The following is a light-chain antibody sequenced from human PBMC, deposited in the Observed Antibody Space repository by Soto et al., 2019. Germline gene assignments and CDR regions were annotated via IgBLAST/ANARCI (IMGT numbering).Light chain of an antibody. Sequence: ENVLTQSPGTLSLSPGDRASLSCRASQSVSNNYLAWHQQRPGQAPRLLIFGASNRATGVPDRFTGSASGTDFTLTIASLEPDDFAVYYCQQRSNWPYLTFGGGTRV. V-gene: IGKV3D-20*02. J-gene: IGKJ4*01. CDR3: QQRSNWPYLT. CDR1: QSVSNNY. CDR2: GAS.